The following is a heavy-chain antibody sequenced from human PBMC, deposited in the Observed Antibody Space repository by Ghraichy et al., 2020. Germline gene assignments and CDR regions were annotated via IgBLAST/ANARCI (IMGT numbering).Heavy chain of an antibody. CDR3: ASARIVEVFGARNHNWFDP. D-gene: IGHD2-15*01. V-gene: IGHV4-39*02. Sequence: SETLSLTCAVSGASINSRSFYWGWIRQPPGKGLEWITSIYYSGHSYDNPSLKSRLTFSLDTSTNHFSLQLHSVTAADTAVYFCASARIVEVFGARNHNWFDPWGQGILVSVSS. CDR2: IYYSGHS. J-gene: IGHJ5*02. CDR1: GASINSRSFY.